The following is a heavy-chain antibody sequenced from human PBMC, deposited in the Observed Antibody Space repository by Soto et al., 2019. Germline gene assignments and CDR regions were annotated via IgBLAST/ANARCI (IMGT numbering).Heavy chain of an antibody. D-gene: IGHD1-1*01. CDR3: ARDNHDVRGPGFEP. CDR1: VDSISSGSYY. V-gene: IGHV4-31*03. Sequence: SETLSLTCTFSVDSISSGSYYCNWIRQHPGKGLEWIGYMYYSGSTYYNPSLKSRITISRDTSKNQFSLRLSSVTAADTAMYYCARDNHDVRGPGFEPWGQGRVVNVSS. CDR2: MYYSGST. J-gene: IGHJ5*02.